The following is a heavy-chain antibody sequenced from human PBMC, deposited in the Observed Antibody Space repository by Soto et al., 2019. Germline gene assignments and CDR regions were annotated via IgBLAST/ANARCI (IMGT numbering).Heavy chain of an antibody. CDR3: AKGRGDYGGGFDY. CDR2: ISGSGGST. CDR1: GFTFSSYA. V-gene: IGHV3-23*01. J-gene: IGHJ4*01. D-gene: IGHD4-17*01. Sequence: EVQLLESGGGLVQPGGSLRLSCAASGFTFSSYAMSWVRQAPGKGLEWVSAISGSGGSTYYADSVKGRFTISRDNSKNTLYLQMNSLRAEDTAVYYCAKGRGDYGGGFDYWGXXXXXXVSS.